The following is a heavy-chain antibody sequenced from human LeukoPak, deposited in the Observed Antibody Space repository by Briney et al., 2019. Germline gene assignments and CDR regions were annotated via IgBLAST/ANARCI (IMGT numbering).Heavy chain of an antibody. CDR1: GFIFSDYY. CDR3: ARVLHKRNYDSSVYYGY. J-gene: IGHJ4*02. V-gene: IGHV3-11*04. D-gene: IGHD3-22*01. Sequence: GGSLRLSCAASGFIFSDYYMSWIRQAPGKGLEWVSTIKGTGLTTYYADSVKGRFTISRDNAKSSLYLQMNSLRAEDTAVYYCARVLHKRNYDSSVYYGYWGQGTLVTVSS. CDR2: IKGTGLTT.